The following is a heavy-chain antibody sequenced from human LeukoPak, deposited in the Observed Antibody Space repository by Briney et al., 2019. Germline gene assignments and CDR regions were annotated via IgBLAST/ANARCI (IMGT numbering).Heavy chain of an antibody. V-gene: IGHV3-23*01. CDR2: ISGSGGST. CDR3: AKVPGHYYYYMDV. CDR1: GFTLSSYG. Sequence: GGSLRLSCVASGFTLSSYGMNWVRQAPGKGLEWVSAISGSGGSTYYADSVKGRFTISRDNSKNTLYLQMNSLRAEDTAVYYCAKVPGHYYYYMDVWGKGTTVTVSS. J-gene: IGHJ6*03.